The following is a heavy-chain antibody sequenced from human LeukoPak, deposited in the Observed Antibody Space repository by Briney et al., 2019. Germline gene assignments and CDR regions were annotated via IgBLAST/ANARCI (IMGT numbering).Heavy chain of an antibody. CDR2: IYYSGNT. V-gene: IGHV4-39*07. J-gene: IGHJ3*02. CDR1: GGSISSSSYY. D-gene: IGHD3-22*01. CDR3: ARESYYDSSGYSHDAFDI. Sequence: SETLSLTCTVSGGSISSSSYYWAWIRQPPGKGLEWIGSIYYSGNTYYKSSLKSRVTIAVDTSKNQFSLKLNSVTAADTAVYYCARESYYDSSGYSHDAFDIWGQGTMVTVSS.